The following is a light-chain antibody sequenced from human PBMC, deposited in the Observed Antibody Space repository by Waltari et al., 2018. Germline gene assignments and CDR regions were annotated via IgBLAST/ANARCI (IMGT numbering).Light chain of an antibody. J-gene: IGKJ1*01. Sequence: DIQMTPSPPALSASVGDRVSITCRSSQSISNYLNWYQQRPGKAPELLIYSASSLQPRVPSRFSGSGVGTHFTLTISSLQPEDFATYFCQQSHSSPWTFGLGTKVEIK. CDR2: SAS. CDR3: QQSHSSPWT. CDR1: QSISNY. V-gene: IGKV1-39*01.